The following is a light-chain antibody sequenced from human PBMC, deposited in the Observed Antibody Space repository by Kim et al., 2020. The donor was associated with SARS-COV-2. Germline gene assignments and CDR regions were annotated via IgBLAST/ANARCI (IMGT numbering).Light chain of an antibody. Sequence: QMVTISSSGSNSNIGTNAINWYQQLPATARKLLIYNNNQRPSGVPDRFSGSKSGTSATLAISGLQSEYEADYYCAAWDDSLNGSWVFGGGTKVTVL. CDR3: AAWDDSLNGSWV. CDR1: NSNIGTNA. J-gene: IGLJ3*02. CDR2: NNN. V-gene: IGLV1-44*01.